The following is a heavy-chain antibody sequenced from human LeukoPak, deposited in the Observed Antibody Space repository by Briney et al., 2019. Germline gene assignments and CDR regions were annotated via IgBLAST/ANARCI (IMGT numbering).Heavy chain of an antibody. J-gene: IGHJ4*01. CDR1: GGSISSGDYY. CDR3: ARVFDGGMKLDY. V-gene: IGHV4-30-4*01. Sequence: SQTLSLTCTVSGGSISSGDYYWSWIRQPPGKGLEWIGYIYYSGSTYYNPSLKSRVTISVDTSKNQFSLKLSSVTAADAAVYYCARVFDGGMKLDYWGQEPWSPSPQ. D-gene: IGHD3-16*01. CDR2: IYYSGST.